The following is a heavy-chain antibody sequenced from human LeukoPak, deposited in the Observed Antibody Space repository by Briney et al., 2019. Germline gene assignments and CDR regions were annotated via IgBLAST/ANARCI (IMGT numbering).Heavy chain of an antibody. J-gene: IGHJ4*02. V-gene: IGHV1-2*02. CDR2: INPNSGGT. CDR1: GYAFTGYY. Sequence: ASVKVSCKASGYAFTGYYMHWVRHAPGQGLEWMGWINPNSGGTNYAQKFQGRVTMTRDTSISTAYMELSRLRSDDTAVYYCARALTTVTIGYWGQGTLVTVSS. D-gene: IGHD4-11*01. CDR3: ARALTTVTIGY.